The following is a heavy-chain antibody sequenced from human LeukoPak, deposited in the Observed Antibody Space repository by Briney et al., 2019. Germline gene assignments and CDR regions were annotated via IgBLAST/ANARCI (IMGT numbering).Heavy chain of an antibody. Sequence: GGSLRLSCAASGFTFSTYWMHWVRQAPGKGLVWVSRIKSDGSTNYADSVKGRFTISRDNAKNTVSLQMNSLRPEDTGVYYCARAPSEIGGYYPEYFRHWGRGTVVRVS. V-gene: IGHV3-74*01. CDR3: ARAPSEIGGYYPEYFRH. CDR2: IKSDGST. J-gene: IGHJ1*01. CDR1: GFTFSTYW. D-gene: IGHD3-22*01.